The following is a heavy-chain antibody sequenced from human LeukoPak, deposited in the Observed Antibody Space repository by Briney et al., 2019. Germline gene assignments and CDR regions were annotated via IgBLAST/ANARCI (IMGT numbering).Heavy chain of an antibody. CDR2: ISYDGSNK. Sequence: GGSLRLSCAPSGFTFSSYAMHWVRQAPSKGLEWVAVISYDGSNKYYADSVKGRFTISRDNSKNTLYLQMNSLRAEDTAVYYCARSRGSGWYWAFDIWGQGTMVTVSS. D-gene: IGHD6-19*01. J-gene: IGHJ3*02. CDR1: GFTFSSYA. V-gene: IGHV3-30*04. CDR3: ARSRGSGWYWAFDI.